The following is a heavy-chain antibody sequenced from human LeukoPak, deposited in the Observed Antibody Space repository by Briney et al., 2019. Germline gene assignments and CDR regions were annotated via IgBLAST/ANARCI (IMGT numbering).Heavy chain of an antibody. Sequence: PGRSLRLSCAASGSTFSGYGMHWVRQAPGKGLEWVTGIAYDGSRKHYADSVKGRFTISRDNSRNTMDLQMNSLRVEDTAVYHCTRYDSSRFDPWGQGTLVIVSA. CDR3: TRYDSSRFDP. V-gene: IGHV3-30*03. CDR1: GSTFSGYG. D-gene: IGHD3-3*01. J-gene: IGHJ5*02. CDR2: IAYDGSRK.